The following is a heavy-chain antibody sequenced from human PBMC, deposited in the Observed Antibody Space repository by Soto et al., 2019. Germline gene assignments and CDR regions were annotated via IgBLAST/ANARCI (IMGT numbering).Heavy chain of an antibody. Sequence: SETLSLTCTVSGGSIVNNNYYWDWLRQPPGKGLEWIGGIYYSGNTYYSPSLRSRATLSVDTSRNQFSLSLNSVTAADRDVYFCARHGGRYGDIYFDNWGQGVLVTVSS. CDR1: GGSIVNNNYY. CDR2: IYYSGNT. J-gene: IGHJ4*02. CDR3: ARHGGRYGDIYFDN. D-gene: IGHD4-17*01. V-gene: IGHV4-39*01.